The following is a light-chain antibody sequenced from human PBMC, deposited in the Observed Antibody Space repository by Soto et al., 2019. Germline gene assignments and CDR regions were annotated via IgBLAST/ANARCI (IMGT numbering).Light chain of an antibody. CDR1: SSNIGAGYD. Sequence: QSVLTQPPSVSGAPGQRVTISCTGSSSNIGAGYDVHWYQQLPGTAPKLLIYSNNNRPSGVPDRFSGSKSGTSASLAITGLQAEDEADYYCQSSDSSLSGWVFGGGTQLTVL. CDR3: QSSDSSLSGWV. J-gene: IGLJ3*02. V-gene: IGLV1-40*01. CDR2: SNN.